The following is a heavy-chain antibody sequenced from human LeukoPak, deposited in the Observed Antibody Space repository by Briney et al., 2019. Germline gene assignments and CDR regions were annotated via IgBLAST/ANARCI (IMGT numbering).Heavy chain of an antibody. V-gene: IGHV3-23*01. Sequence: GGSLRLSCAASGFTFSSYATSWVRQAPGKGLEWVSVITGSGGSTYYADSVKGRFTISRDNSKNTLYLQMNSLRAEDTAVYYCAKEINDYGDHVPLIDYWGQGTLVTVSS. CDR3: AKEINDYGDHVPLIDY. CDR2: ITGSGGST. J-gene: IGHJ4*02. D-gene: IGHD4-17*01. CDR1: GFTFSSYA.